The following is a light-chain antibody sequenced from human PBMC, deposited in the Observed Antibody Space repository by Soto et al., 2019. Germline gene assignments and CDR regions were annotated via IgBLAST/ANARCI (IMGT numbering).Light chain of an antibody. CDR3: QVWDSRTDHYV. J-gene: IGLJ1*01. CDR1: DIGTKG. Sequence: SYELTQAPSVSVAPGQTATITCGGSDIGTKGVHGYQQKPGQAPALVVYADSDRPSGIPERFSGSNSGNTATLTITRVEAGDEADYYCQVWDSRTDHYVFGTGTNLTVL. CDR2: ADS. V-gene: IGLV3-21*02.